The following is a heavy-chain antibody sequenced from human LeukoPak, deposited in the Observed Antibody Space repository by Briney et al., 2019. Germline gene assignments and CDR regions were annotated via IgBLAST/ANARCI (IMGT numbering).Heavy chain of an antibody. CDR3: ARAAVTTRWFDP. CDR2: IKPDGTTK. V-gene: IGHV3-7*03. D-gene: IGHD4-17*01. CDR1: GFPFSSYS. Sequence: GGSLRLSCAASGFPFSSYSMTWVRQAPGKGLEWVANIKPDGTTKFYVDSVKGRFTISRDNSKNTLYLQMNSLRAEDTAVYYCARAAVTTRWFDPWGQGTLVTVSS. J-gene: IGHJ5*02.